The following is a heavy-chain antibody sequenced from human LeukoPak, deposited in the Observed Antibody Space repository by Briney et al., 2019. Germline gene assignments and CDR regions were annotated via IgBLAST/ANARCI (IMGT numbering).Heavy chain of an antibody. J-gene: IGHJ4*02. D-gene: IGHD3-3*01. V-gene: IGHV3-21*01. CDR2: ISSSSSYI. CDR3: ARDREGVTIFGVVTRELDY. Sequence: GGSLRLSCAASGFTFSSYSMNWVRQAPGKGLEWVSSISSSSSYIYYADSVKGRFTISRDNAKNSLYLQMNSLRAEDTAVYCCARDREGVTIFGVVTRELDYWGQGTLVTVSS. CDR1: GFTFSSYS.